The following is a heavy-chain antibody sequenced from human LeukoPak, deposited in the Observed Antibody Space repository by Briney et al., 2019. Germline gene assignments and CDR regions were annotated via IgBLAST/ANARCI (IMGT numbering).Heavy chain of an antibody. CDR1: GFTVSSNY. Sequence: GGSLRLSCAASGFTVSSNYMSWVRQAPGKGLEWVSVFYSGGSTYYADSVKGRFTISRDNSKNTLYLQMNSLRAEDTALYYCARARPVYSGSYYFDYWGQGTLVTVSS. D-gene: IGHD1-26*01. V-gene: IGHV3-53*01. CDR3: ARARPVYSGSYYFDY. CDR2: FYSGGST. J-gene: IGHJ4*02.